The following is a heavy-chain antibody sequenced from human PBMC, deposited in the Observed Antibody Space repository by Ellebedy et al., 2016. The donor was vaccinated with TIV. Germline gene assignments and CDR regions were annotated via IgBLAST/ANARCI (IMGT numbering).Heavy chain of an antibody. J-gene: IGHJ4*02. CDR1: GGTYSSYA. V-gene: IGHV1-69*13. Sequence: SVKVSCKASGGTYSSYAISWVRQAPGQGLEWMGGIIPMFGTTNYAQNFQGRVTITADEPTSTAYLELSSLRSEDTAVYFCAREGGSGNYWFRTFDDWGQGTLVTVSS. D-gene: IGHD3-10*01. CDR3: AREGGSGNYWFRTFDD. CDR2: IIPMFGTT.